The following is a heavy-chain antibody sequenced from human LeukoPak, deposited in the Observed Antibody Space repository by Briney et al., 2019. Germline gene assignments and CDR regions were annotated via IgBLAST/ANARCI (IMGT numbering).Heavy chain of an antibody. CDR1: GGSISSYY. CDR2: IYYSGST. J-gene: IGHJ4*02. Sequence: PSETLSLTCTVSGGSISSYYWSWIRQPPGEGLEWIGYIYYSGSTNYNPSLKSRVTISVDTCKNQFSLKLSSVTAADTAVYYCARSAYYDFWRHPYYFDYWGQGTLVTVSS. V-gene: IGHV4-59*01. CDR3: ARSAYYDFWRHPYYFDY. D-gene: IGHD3-3*01.